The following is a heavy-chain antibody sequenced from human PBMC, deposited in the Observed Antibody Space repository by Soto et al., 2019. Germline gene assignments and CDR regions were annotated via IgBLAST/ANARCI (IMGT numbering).Heavy chain of an antibody. CDR2: INSDGSNT. J-gene: IGHJ4*02. Sequence: EVQLVESGGGLVQPGGSLRLSCAASGFTLSSYWMHWVRQAPGKGLVWVSRINSDGSNTAYADSVKGRFTISRDDAKNTLYLQMNSLRAEDTAVYYCARDDVCVAAAGVPMGYWGQGTLVTVSS. V-gene: IGHV3-74*01. D-gene: IGHD6-13*01. CDR1: GFTLSSYW. CDR3: ARDDVCVAAAGVPMGY.